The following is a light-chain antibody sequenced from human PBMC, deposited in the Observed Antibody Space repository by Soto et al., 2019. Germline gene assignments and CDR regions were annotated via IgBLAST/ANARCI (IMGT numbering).Light chain of an antibody. V-gene: IGKV3-15*01. Sequence: EKVMTQSPATLSVSPGERATLSCRASQSVNSNLAWYQQKPGQAPRLLLYGASTRATGIPARFSGSASGTEFNLTIRILQSEDSAGYYCQQYNDWPLTFGGGNKVEIK. J-gene: IGKJ4*01. CDR3: QQYNDWPLT. CDR1: QSVNSN. CDR2: GAS.